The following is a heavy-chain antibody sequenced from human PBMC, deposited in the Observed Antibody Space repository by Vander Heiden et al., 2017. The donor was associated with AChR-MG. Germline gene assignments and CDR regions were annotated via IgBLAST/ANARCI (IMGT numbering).Heavy chain of an antibody. V-gene: IGHV1-2*04. CDR1: GYTLTGDY. D-gene: IGHD2-15*01. CDR2: MNPNSGGT. CDR3: AREGLRGGRQLMFFGY. J-gene: IGHJ4*02. Sequence: QVPLVQSGAGVKKPGASVEVSCQASGYTLTGDYVHWVRQAPGQGLEWMGWMNPNSGGTNNAQKFQGWVTMTRDTSISTAYMELSRLRSDDTAVYYCAREGLRGGRQLMFFGYWGQGTLVTVSS.